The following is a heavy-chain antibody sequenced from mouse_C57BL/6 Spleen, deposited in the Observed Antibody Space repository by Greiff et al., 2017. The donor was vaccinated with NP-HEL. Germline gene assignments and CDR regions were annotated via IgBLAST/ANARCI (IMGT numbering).Heavy chain of an antibody. CDR1: GYTFTSYW. CDR3: ARGQLGLAWFAY. D-gene: IGHD4-1*02. CDR2: IDPSDSYT. V-gene: IGHV1-69*01. J-gene: IGHJ3*01. Sequence: VQLQQPGAELVMPGASVKLSCKASGYTFTSYWMHWVKQRPGHGLEWIGEIDPSDSYTNYNQKFKGKSTLTVDKSSSTAYMQLSSLTSEDSAVYYCARGQLGLAWFAYWGQGTLVTVSA.